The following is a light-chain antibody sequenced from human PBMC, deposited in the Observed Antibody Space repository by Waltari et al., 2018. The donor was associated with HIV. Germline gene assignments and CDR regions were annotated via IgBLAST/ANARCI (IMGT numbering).Light chain of an antibody. CDR1: RSNIGARYE. V-gene: IGLV1-40*01. Sequence: QSVLTQPPSVSRAPGQRVTISCSGTRSNIGARYEVHWYQQLPGTAPKLLIYGNTSRPSRVPDRVSASKSGRSASLVITEDQDEDEADYYGHSDDNSLSASVFGGGTKLTVL. CDR2: GNT. CDR3: HSDDNSLSASV. J-gene: IGLJ3*02.